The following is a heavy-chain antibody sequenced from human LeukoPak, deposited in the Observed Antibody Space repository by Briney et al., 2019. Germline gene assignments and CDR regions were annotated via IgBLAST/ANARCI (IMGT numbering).Heavy chain of an antibody. V-gene: IGHV4-59*08. Sequence: SETLSLTRTVSGGSINSYHWSWLRQPPGKGLEGCGYLYYSGSTIHHPSLKSRVPISVDTSKNQFSMKLSSVTAADAAVDYCARHFRGRIAMVRGADNWFEPWGQGTLVTVSS. CDR3: ARHFRGRIAMVRGADNWFEP. D-gene: IGHD3-10*01. CDR2: LYYSGST. CDR1: GGSINSYH. J-gene: IGHJ5*02.